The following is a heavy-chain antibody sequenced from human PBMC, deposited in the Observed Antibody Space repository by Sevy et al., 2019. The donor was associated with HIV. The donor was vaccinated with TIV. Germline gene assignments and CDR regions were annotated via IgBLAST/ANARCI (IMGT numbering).Heavy chain of an antibody. CDR2: MRAYNGNT. Sequence: ASVKVSCKASGYTFTSYGISWVRQAPGQGLEWMGWMRAYNGNTNYAQKLQGRVTITTYTSTSTAYMELRSLRSDDTAVYYCARGGIVVVVAATRGYYYYGMDVWGQGTTVTVSS. CDR3: ARGGIVVVVAATRGYYYYGMDV. J-gene: IGHJ6*02. CDR1: GYTFTSYG. V-gene: IGHV1-18*01. D-gene: IGHD2-15*01.